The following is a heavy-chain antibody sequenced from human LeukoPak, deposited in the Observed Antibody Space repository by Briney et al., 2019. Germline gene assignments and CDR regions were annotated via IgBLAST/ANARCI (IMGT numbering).Heavy chain of an antibody. CDR2: IYYSGST. D-gene: IGHD3-22*01. CDR1: GGSISSSSYY. Sequence: SETLSLTCTVSGGSISSSSYYWGWIRQPPGKGLEWIGSIYYSGSTYYNPSLKSRVTISVDTSKNQFSLKLSSVTAADTAVYYCARDSPYYDSSGPHPFDYWGQGTLVTVSS. J-gene: IGHJ4*02. V-gene: IGHV4-39*07. CDR3: ARDSPYYDSSGPHPFDY.